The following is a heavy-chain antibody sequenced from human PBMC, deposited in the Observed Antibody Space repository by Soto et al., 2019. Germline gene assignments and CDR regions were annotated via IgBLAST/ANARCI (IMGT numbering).Heavy chain of an antibody. J-gene: IGHJ5*02. CDR3: ARESAGAMVMRFDP. CDR2: ISSSSSYI. V-gene: IGHV3-21*05. CDR1: GFTFSSYE. Sequence: PGGSLRLSCAASGFTFSSYEMNWVRQAPGKGLEWVSYISSSSSYIYYADSVKGRFTISRDNAKNSLYLQMNSLRAEDTAVYYCARESAGAMVMRFDPWGQGTLVTVSS. D-gene: IGHD5-18*01.